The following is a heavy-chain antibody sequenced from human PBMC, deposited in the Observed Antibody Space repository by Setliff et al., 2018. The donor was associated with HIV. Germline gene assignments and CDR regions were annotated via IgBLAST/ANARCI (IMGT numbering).Heavy chain of an antibody. D-gene: IGHD3-16*01. CDR2: INPSSGAT. V-gene: IGHV1-2*02. Sequence: ASVKVSCKASGYTSNDNYIHWVRQAPGQGLEWVGWINPSSGATNYAQKFQGRVTLTSDSSISTAYMEMSRLRSDDTAAFYCTRDYAHYFDFWGQGTLVTVSS. J-gene: IGHJ4*02. CDR3: TRDYAHYFDF. CDR1: GYTSNDNY.